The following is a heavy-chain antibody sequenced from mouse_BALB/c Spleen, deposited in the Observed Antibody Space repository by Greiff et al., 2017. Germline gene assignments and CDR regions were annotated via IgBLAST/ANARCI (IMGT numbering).Heavy chain of an antibody. J-gene: IGHJ4*01. V-gene: IGHV1-54*03. CDR3: ARNYGSRYYYAMDY. D-gene: IGHD1-1*01. CDR2: INPGSGGT. CDR1: GYAFTYYL. Sequence: VQLQQSGAELVRPGTSVKVSCKASGYAFTYYLIEWVKQRPGQGLEWIGVINPGSGGTNYNEKFKGKATLTADKSSSTAYMQLSSLTSDDSAVYFCARNYGSRYYYAMDYWGQGTSVTVSS.